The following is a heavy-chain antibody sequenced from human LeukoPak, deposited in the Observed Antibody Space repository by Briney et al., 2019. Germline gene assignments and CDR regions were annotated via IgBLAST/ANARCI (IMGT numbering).Heavy chain of an antibody. D-gene: IGHD3-16*01. V-gene: IGHV1-2*02. J-gene: IGHJ6*02. CDR2: INPNSGGI. CDR3: VRGGFAGLSHYYYYGMDV. CDR1: GYTFTGDY. Sequence: ASLKVSCKASGYTFTGDYMHWVRQAPGQRPEWMGWINPNSGGINYAQKFQGRVTMTRDPSVSTAYMKLSRLRSDDTAIYYCVRGGFAGLSHYYYYGMDVWGQGTTVTVSS.